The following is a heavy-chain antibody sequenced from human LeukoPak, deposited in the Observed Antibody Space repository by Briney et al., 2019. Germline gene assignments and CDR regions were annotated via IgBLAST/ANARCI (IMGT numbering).Heavy chain of an antibody. V-gene: IGHV4-39*01. Sequence: SETLSLTCTVSGDSISSSSSYWGWIRQPPGEGLEWIGSIYYSGSTYYNTSLKSRVTISVDTSKNRFSLRLNSVTAADTAVYYCARHGTVTTMQPFDYWGQGTLVTVSS. D-gene: IGHD4-17*01. CDR3: ARHGTVTTMQPFDY. CDR2: IYYSGST. J-gene: IGHJ4*02. CDR1: GDSISSSSSY.